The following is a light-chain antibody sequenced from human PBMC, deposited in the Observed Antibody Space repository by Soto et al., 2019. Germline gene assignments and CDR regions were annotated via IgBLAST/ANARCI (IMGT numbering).Light chain of an antibody. Sequence: QSVLTQPPSASGTPGQRVTISCSGSKSNIGINTVNWYQQLPGTAPKLLIYSNTERPSGVPDRFSGSKSGTSASLAISGLQSEDEADYYCAAWDDSLIGYVFGTGTKLTVL. CDR2: SNT. CDR3: AAWDDSLIGYV. CDR1: KSNIGINT. V-gene: IGLV1-44*01. J-gene: IGLJ1*01.